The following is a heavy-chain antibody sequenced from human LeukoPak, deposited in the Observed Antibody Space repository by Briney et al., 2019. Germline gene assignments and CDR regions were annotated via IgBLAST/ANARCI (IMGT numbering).Heavy chain of an antibody. CDR3: AKDIVPKTIYAPAFDY. CDR2: IIWAGGST. V-gene: IGHV3-43*01. D-gene: IGHD1-14*01. CDR1: GFTFDDYT. Sequence: GGSLRLSCAASGFTFDDYTMHWVRQAPGKGLEWVSLIIWAGGSTYYADSVKGRFTISRDNSKNSLYLQMNSLRTEDTALYYCAKDIVPKTIYAPAFDYWGQGTLVTVSS. J-gene: IGHJ4*02.